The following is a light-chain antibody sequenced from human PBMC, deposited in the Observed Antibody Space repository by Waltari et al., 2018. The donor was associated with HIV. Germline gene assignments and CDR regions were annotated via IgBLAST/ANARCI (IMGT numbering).Light chain of an antibody. CDR3: ALWDDSLNGVL. J-gene: IGLJ2*01. V-gene: IGLV1-44*01. Sequence: QSELSQPPSASGTPGQRVAISCSGSSSNIGRNPVNWYQQLPGTAPKLLIYSNKQRPSGVPDRFSGSKSGTSASLAITGLQSEDEADYYCALWDDSLNGVLFGGGTKLTVL. CDR1: SSNIGRNP. CDR2: SNK.